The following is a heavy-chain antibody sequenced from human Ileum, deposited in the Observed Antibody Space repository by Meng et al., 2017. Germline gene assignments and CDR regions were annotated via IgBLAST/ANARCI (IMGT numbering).Heavy chain of an antibody. V-gene: IGHV6-1*01. Sequence: HVQLQQSGPGLVKPSQTPSLTCAISGDSVSSDTGAWNWIRQSPSRGLEWLGRTYYRSRWYNNYAVSVKSRITINPDTSKNQFSLQLNSVTPDDTAVYYCAGKDWGEGLDFWDQGTLVTVSS. CDR2: TYYRSRWYN. J-gene: IGHJ4*02. CDR1: GDSVSSDTGA. CDR3: AGKDWGEGLDF. D-gene: IGHD7-27*01.